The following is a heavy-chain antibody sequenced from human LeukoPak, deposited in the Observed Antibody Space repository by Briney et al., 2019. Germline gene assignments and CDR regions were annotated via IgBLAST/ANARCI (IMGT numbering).Heavy chain of an antibody. CDR3: AKDLRSTLWLPY. CDR1: GFTFDDYA. CDR2: ISWNSGNI. Sequence: PGGSLRLSCAASGFTFDDYAMHWVRQAPGKVLEWVSGISWNSGNIGYADSVKGRFTISRDNSKNTLYLQMNSLRAEDTAVYYCAKDLRSTLWLPYWGQGTLVTVSS. D-gene: IGHD3-10*01. J-gene: IGHJ4*02. V-gene: IGHV3-9*01.